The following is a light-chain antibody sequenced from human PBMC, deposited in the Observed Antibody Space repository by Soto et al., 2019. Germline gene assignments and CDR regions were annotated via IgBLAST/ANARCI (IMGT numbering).Light chain of an antibody. CDR3: QQRSNWPPWT. Sequence: EIVLTQSPATLSLSPGERATLSCRASQSVSSYLVWYQQKPGQAPRLLIYDASNRATGIPARSSGSGSGTDFTLTISSLEPEDFAVYYCQQRSNWPPWTFGQGTKVDIK. V-gene: IGKV3-11*01. J-gene: IGKJ1*01. CDR1: QSVSSY. CDR2: DAS.